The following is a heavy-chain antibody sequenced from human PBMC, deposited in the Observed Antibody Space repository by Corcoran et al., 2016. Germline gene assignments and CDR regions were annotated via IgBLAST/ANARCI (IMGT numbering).Heavy chain of an antibody. V-gene: IGHV1-18*01. CDR1: GYTFTSYG. CDR3: VRGDGMDV. Sequence: QVQLVQSGVEVKKPGAAGKVSGKASGYTFTSYGINWVRQAPGQGLEWVGWSSTYNGNTNYAQKVQDRVTMTTDRATSTAYMELRSLRSDDTVVYSSVRGDGMDVWGQGTTVTVSS. J-gene: IGHJ6*02. CDR2: SSTYNGNT.